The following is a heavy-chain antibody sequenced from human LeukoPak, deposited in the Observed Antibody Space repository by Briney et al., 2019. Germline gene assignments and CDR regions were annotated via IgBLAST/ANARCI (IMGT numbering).Heavy chain of an antibody. CDR2: ISSHSSYV. CDR1: GFTFSSHT. D-gene: IGHD3-10*01. J-gene: IGHJ5*02. Sequence: PGGSLRLSCAASGFTFSSHTMNWVRQSPGKGLEWVSSISSHSSYVYYADSVRGRFTVSRDNAKNSLYLQMNSLRAEDTAVYYCAREHPDYGSGSPSFDPWGQGTLVTVSS. V-gene: IGHV3-21*01. CDR3: AREHPDYGSGSPSFDP.